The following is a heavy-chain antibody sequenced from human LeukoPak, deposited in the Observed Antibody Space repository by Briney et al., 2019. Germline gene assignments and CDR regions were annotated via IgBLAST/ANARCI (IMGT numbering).Heavy chain of an antibody. V-gene: IGHV4-39*01. CDR3: ARGYDSSGYYDFSFYDY. Sequence: SETLSLTCTVSGGSISSSSYYWGWIRQPPGKGLGWIGSIYYSGSTYYNPSLKSRVTISVDTSKNQFSLKLSSVTAADTAVYYCARGYDSSGYYDFSFYDYWGQGTLVAVSS. CDR1: GGSISSSSYY. J-gene: IGHJ4*02. CDR2: IYYSGST. D-gene: IGHD3-22*01.